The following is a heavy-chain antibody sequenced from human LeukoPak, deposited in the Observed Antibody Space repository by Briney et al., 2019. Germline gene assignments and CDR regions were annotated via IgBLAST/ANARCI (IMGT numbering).Heavy chain of an antibody. V-gene: IGHV1-69*13. D-gene: IGHD6-6*01. Sequence: SVKVSCKASGGTFSSYAISWVRQAPGQGLEWMGGTIPIFGTANYAQKFHGRVTITADESTSTAYMELSSLRSEDTAVYYCATTKSQYSSWSGRFDYWGQGTLVSVSS. CDR1: GGTFSSYA. J-gene: IGHJ4*02. CDR3: ATTKSQYSSWSGRFDY. CDR2: TIPIFGTA.